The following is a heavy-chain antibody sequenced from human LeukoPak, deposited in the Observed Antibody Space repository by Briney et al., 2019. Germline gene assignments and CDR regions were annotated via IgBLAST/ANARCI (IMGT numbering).Heavy chain of an antibody. V-gene: IGHV3-7*01. D-gene: IGHD6-13*01. CDR2: IKQDGSEK. Sequence: GGSLRLSCAASGFTFSSYSMNWVRQAPGKGLEWVANIKQDGSEKYYVDSVKGRFTISRDNAKNSLYLQMNSLRAEDTAVYYCARDEAGLDAFDIWGQGTMVTVSS. J-gene: IGHJ3*02. CDR3: ARDEAGLDAFDI. CDR1: GFTFSSYS.